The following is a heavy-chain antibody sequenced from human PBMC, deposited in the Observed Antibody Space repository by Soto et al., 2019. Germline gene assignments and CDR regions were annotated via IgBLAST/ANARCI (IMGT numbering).Heavy chain of an antibody. CDR2: IVVGSGNT. Sequence: ASVKVSCKASGFTFTSSAMQWVRQARGQRLEWIGWIVVGSGNTNYAQKFQERVTITRDMSTSTADMELSSLRSEDTAVYYCAAAGDDSSGYDYYGMDVWGQGTTVTVSS. J-gene: IGHJ6*02. CDR1: GFTFTSSA. CDR3: AAAGDDSSGYDYYGMDV. V-gene: IGHV1-58*02. D-gene: IGHD3-22*01.